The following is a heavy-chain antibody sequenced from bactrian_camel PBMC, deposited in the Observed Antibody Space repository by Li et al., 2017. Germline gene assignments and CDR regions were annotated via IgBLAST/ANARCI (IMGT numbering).Heavy chain of an antibody. CDR2: FYPPGGGSRI. Sequence: VQLVESGGGSVHTGGSLTLSCAASGFDFANTAMQWVRQGPGKAVEWVSTFYPPGGGSRIRYAASVKGRFTISKDNAKNTIYLQMNNLKPEDTAMYYCAADMSFPLTCLRWLQRHDTKYNYWGQGTQVTVS. V-gene: IGHV3S42*01. J-gene: IGHJ4*01. CDR3: AADMSFPLTCLRWLQRHDTKYNY. CDR1: GFDFANTA. D-gene: IGHD2*01.